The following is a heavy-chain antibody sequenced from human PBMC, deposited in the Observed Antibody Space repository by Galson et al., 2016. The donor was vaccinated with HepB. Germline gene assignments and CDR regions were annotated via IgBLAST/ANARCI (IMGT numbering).Heavy chain of an antibody. CDR1: GFTFGSYE. CDR2: ISSRGDAI. Sequence: SLRLSCAASGFTFGSYEMNWFRQAPGKRLEWLSYISSRGDAIYYTDPVKGRFTISRDNAKNSLYLQMSSLRAEDTALYYCARDTGSFGAMGYWGQGTLVTVSS. CDR3: ARDTGSFGAMGY. J-gene: IGHJ4*02. V-gene: IGHV3-48*03. D-gene: IGHD3-10*01.